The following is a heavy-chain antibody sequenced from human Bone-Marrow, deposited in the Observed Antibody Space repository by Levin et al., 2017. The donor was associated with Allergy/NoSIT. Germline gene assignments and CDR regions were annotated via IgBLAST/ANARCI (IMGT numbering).Heavy chain of an antibody. V-gene: IGHV1-69*06. J-gene: IGHJ6*03. Sequence: PGESLKISCKASGGTFNIYSITWVRQAPGQGLEWMGGVVPMFDTAHYAQKFQGRVTITADKSTNTAYMALTSLTSDDTAVYYCARGLFTDYDFWSGSDYYYYYMDVWGKGTAVTVSS. CDR2: VVPMFDTA. CDR3: ARGLFTDYDFWSGSDYYYYYMDV. D-gene: IGHD3-3*01. CDR1: GGTFNIYS.